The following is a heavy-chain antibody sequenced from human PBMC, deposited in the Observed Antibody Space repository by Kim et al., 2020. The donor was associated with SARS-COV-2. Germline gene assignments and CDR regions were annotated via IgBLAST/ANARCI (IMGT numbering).Heavy chain of an antibody. Sequence: GGSLRLFCTGSRFPFSSYWISWVRQAPGKGLEWVANINQDGSGKYYVDSVKGRFTISRDNAKNSVYLHMDSLRAEDTGVYYCARDDRAATSDCWGQGTLVTVSS. CDR2: INQDGSGK. CDR1: RFPFSSYW. V-gene: IGHV3-7*01. D-gene: IGHD3-22*01. J-gene: IGHJ4*02. CDR3: ARDDRAATSDC.